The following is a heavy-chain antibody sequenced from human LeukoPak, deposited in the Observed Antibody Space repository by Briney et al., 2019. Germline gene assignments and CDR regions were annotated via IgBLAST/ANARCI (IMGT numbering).Heavy chain of an antibody. CDR1: GYTFTSYG. D-gene: IGHD4-11*01. CDR2: ISAYNGNT. V-gene: IGHV1-18*01. CDR3: ARDLPPRSNGGVSDY. Sequence: ASVKVSCKASGYTFTSYGISWVRQAPGQGLEWMGWISAYNGNTNYAQKLQGRVTMTTDTSTSTAYMELRSLRSDDTAVYYCARDLPPRSNGGVSDYWGQGALVTVSS. J-gene: IGHJ4*02.